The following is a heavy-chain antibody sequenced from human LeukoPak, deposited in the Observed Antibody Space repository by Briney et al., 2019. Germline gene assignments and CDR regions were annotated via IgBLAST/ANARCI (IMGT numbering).Heavy chain of an antibody. CDR2: INPNSGGT. V-gene: IGHV1-2*02. J-gene: IGHJ4*02. CDR1: GYTFTGYY. D-gene: IGHD1-26*01. CDR3: ARARIVGATSPSDY. Sequence: ASVKVSCKASGYTFTGYYMHWVRQAPGQGLEWMGWINPNSGGTNYAQKFQGRVTMTRDTSISTAYMELSRLRSDDTAMYYCARARIVGATSPSDYWGQGTLVTVSS.